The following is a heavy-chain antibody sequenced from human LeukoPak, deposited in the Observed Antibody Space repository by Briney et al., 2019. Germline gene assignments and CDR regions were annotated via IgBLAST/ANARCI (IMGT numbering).Heavy chain of an antibody. D-gene: IGHD4-17*01. CDR1: GYTFTSYG. CDR2: ISAYNGNT. V-gene: IGHV1-18*01. Sequence: ASVKVSCKASGYTFTSYGISWVRQAPGQGLEWMGWISAYNGNTNYAQKLRGRVTMTTDTSTSTAYMELRSLRSDDTAVYYCAINYXDSYYXYGMXXXXQGTTVTVSS. CDR3: AINYXDSYYXYGMXX. J-gene: IGHJ6*02.